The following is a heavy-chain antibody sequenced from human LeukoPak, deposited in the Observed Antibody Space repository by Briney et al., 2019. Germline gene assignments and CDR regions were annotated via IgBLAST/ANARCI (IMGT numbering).Heavy chain of an antibody. CDR3: ARDANYDFWSGYPTNNWFDP. CDR1: GGSISSYY. V-gene: IGHV4-59*01. CDR2: IYYSGST. J-gene: IGHJ5*02. Sequence: SETLSLTCTVSGGSISSYYWSWIRQPPGKGLEWIGYIYYSGSTNYNPSLKSRVTISVDTSKNQFSLKLSSVTAADTAVYYCARDANYDFWSGYPTNNWFDPWGQGTLVTVHS. D-gene: IGHD3-3*01.